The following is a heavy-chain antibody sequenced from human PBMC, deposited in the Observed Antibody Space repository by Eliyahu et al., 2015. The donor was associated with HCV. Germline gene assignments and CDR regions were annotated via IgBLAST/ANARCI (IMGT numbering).Heavy chain of an antibody. CDR2: ISSSSSYI. V-gene: IGHV3-21*01. J-gene: IGHJ4*02. D-gene: IGHD3-22*01. Sequence: EVQLVESGGGLVKPGGSLXLSCAASGFXFSXXSMNWVRRAPGKGLXWVSSISSSSSYIYYADSVKGRFTISRDNAKNSLYLQMNSLRAEDTAVYYCATILQDYYDSSGYYYGRSSALDYWGQGTLVTVSS. CDR1: GFXFSXXS. CDR3: ATILQDYYDSSGYYYGRSSALDY.